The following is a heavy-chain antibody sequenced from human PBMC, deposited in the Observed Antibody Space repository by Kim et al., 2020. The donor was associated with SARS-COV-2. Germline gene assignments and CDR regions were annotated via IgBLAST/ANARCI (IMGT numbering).Heavy chain of an antibody. CDR3: AKLSSNMEPNAFDI. CDR1: GFTFSSYG. D-gene: IGHD3-16*02. J-gene: IGHJ3*02. V-gene: IGHV3-33*06. Sequence: GGSLRLSCAASGFTFSSYGMHWVRQAPGKGLEWVAVIWYDGSNKYYADSVKGRFTISRDNSKNTLYLQMNSLRAEDTAVYYCAKLSSNMEPNAFDIWGQGTMVTVSS. CDR2: IWYDGSNK.